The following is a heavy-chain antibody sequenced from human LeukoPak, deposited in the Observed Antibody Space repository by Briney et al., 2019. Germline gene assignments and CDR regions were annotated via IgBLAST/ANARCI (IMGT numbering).Heavy chain of an antibody. J-gene: IGHJ3*02. V-gene: IGHV1-18*01. CDR1: GYTFTSYG. Sequence: ASVKVSCKASGYTFTSYGISWVRQAPGQGLEWMGWISAYNDNTNYAQKFQGRVTMTEDTSTDTAYMELSSLRSEDTAVYYCATRSPTVTYFDAFDIWGQGTMVTVSS. CDR3: ATRSPTVTYFDAFDI. D-gene: IGHD4-17*01. CDR2: ISAYNDNT.